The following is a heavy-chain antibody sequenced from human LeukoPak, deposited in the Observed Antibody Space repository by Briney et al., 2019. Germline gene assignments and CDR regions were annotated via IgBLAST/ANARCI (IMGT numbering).Heavy chain of an antibody. CDR2: ISWNGARI. CDR3: AKDQMGPTPLFYFDY. CDR1: GFTFAEYT. J-gene: IGHJ4*02. D-gene: IGHD1-26*01. V-gene: IGHV3-43*01. Sequence: PGGSLRLSCAASGFTFAEYTMHWVRQAPGKGLEWVSLISWNGARIHYGDSVKGRFTISRDFSRNTVHLQMNSLRAEDTAVYYCAKDQMGPTPLFYFDYWGQGSLVTVSP.